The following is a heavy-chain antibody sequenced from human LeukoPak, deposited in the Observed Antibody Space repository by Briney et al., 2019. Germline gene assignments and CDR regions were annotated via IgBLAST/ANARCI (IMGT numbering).Heavy chain of an antibody. V-gene: IGHV3-30*18. D-gene: IGHD2-15*01. Sequence: GGSLRLSCAASGFTFSSYGMHWVRQAPGKGLEWVAVISYDGSNKYYADSVKGRFTISRDNSKNTLYLQMNSLRAEDTAVYYCAKIGYCSGGSCSTSIPFDYWGQGTLVTVSS. CDR3: AKIGYCSGGSCSTSIPFDY. CDR1: GFTFSSYG. J-gene: IGHJ4*02. CDR2: ISYDGSNK.